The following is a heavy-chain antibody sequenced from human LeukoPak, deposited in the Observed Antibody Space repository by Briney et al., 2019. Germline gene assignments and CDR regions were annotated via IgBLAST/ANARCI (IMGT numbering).Heavy chain of an antibody. Sequence: ASVKVSCKASGYTFTGYHIHWVRQAPGQGLEWMGWISAYNGNTNYAQKLQGRVTMTTDTSTSTAYMELRSLRSDDTAVYYCARGEMATARRQAGAFDIWGQGTMVTVSS. CDR2: ISAYNGNT. J-gene: IGHJ3*02. V-gene: IGHV1-18*04. CDR1: GYTFTGYH. CDR3: ARGEMATARRQAGAFDI. D-gene: IGHD5-24*01.